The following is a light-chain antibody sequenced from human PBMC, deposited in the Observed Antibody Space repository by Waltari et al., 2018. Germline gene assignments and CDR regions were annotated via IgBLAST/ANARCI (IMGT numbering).Light chain of an antibody. CDR1: QSVSRS. CDR3: QHYVRLPVS. Sequence: ELVFTQSPGPPSLSPGDRATLSCRASQSVSRSLAWYQQKPGKAPRLLIYGASSRATGVPDRFSGSGSGTDFSLTISRLEPEDFAVYYCQHYVRLPVSFGQGTKVEIK. CDR2: GAS. J-gene: IGKJ1*01. V-gene: IGKV3-20*01.